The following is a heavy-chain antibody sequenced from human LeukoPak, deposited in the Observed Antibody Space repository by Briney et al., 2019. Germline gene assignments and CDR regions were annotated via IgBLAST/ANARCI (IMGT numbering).Heavy chain of an antibody. V-gene: IGHV4-59*11. CDR1: GDSITNHY. CDR3: AREGLFSGYDLVDY. J-gene: IGHJ4*02. CDR2: IYYSGSI. Sequence: PSETLSLTCIASGDSITNHYWSLIRRPPGKGLEWIGYIYYSGSINYNPSLKSRVTISVDTSRNQFSMKLNSVTAADTAVYYCAREGLFSGYDLVDYWGQGTLVTVSS. D-gene: IGHD5-12*01.